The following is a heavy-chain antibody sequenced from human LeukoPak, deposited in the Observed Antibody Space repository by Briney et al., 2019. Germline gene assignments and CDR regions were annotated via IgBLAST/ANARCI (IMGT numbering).Heavy chain of an antibody. V-gene: IGHV1-2*02. Sequence: RASVKVSCKASGYTFTDYYLHWLRQAPGQGLERMGWINPKSGGTNSAQKFQGRVTMTRDTSISTAYMELSRLTSDDTAVYYCARVAVSFWSGLDYWGQGTLVTVSS. J-gene: IGHJ4*02. D-gene: IGHD3-3*01. CDR3: ARVAVSFWSGLDY. CDR1: GYTFTDYY. CDR2: INPKSGGT.